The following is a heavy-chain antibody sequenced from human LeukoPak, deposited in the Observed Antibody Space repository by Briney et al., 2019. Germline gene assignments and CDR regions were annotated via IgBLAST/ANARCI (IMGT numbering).Heavy chain of an antibody. V-gene: IGHV3-23*01. J-gene: IGHJ2*01. CDR3: AKGGYDILTGYHYWYFDL. D-gene: IGHD3-9*01. Sequence: GGSLRLSCAASGFTFSSYAMSWVRQAPGKGLEWVSAISGSGGSTYYADSVKGRFTISRDNSKNTLYLQMNSLRAEDTAVYYCAKGGYDILTGYHYWYFDLWGRGTLVTVSS. CDR1: GFTFSSYA. CDR2: ISGSGGST.